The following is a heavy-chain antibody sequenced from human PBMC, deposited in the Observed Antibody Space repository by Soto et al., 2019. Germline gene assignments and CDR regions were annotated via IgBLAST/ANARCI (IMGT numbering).Heavy chain of an antibody. Sequence: PSETLSLTCTVSGGSISSYYWSWIRQPPGKGLEWIGYIYYSGSTNYNPSLKSRVTISVDTSKNQFSLKLSSVTAADTAVYYCARHRPLGSEWLLSSPDDAFDIWGQGTMVTVSS. CDR3: ARHRPLGSEWLLSSPDDAFDI. V-gene: IGHV4-59*08. CDR2: IYYSGST. CDR1: GGSISSYY. D-gene: IGHD3-3*01. J-gene: IGHJ3*02.